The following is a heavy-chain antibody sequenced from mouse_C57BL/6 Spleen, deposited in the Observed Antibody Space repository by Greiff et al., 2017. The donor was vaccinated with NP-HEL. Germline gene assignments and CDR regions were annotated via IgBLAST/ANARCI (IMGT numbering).Heavy chain of an antibody. Sequence: QVQLQQSGPELVKPGASVKISCKASGYAFSSSWMNWVKQRPGKGLEWIGRIYPGDGDTNYNGKFKGKATLTADKSSSTAYMQLSSLTSEDSAVYVCARHGGDSWFAYWGQGTLVTVSA. CDR1: GYAFSSSW. CDR3: ARHGGDSWFAY. D-gene: IGHD3-3*01. CDR2: IYPGDGDT. J-gene: IGHJ3*01. V-gene: IGHV1-82*01.